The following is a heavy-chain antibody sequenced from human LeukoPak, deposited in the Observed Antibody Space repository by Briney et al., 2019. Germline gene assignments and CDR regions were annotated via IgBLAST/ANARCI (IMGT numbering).Heavy chain of an antibody. J-gene: IGHJ3*02. V-gene: IGHV4-38-2*02. CDR2: IYHSGST. Sequence: SETLSLTCTVSGYSISSGYYWGWIRQPPGKGLEWIGIIYHSGSTYFNPSLKSRVTISVDTSKNQFSLKLTSVTAADTAVYYCARDVPTVQLWRTDAFDIWGQGTMVTVSS. D-gene: IGHD5-18*01. CDR3: ARDVPTVQLWRTDAFDI. CDR1: GYSISSGYY.